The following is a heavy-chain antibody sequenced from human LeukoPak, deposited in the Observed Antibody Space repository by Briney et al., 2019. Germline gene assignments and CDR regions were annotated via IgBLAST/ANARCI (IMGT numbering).Heavy chain of an antibody. CDR3: ARESRLMDDAFDI. J-gene: IGHJ3*02. Sequence: GGSLRLSCATPGFTFTTFWMHWVRQAPGKGLVWVSRINSDGSSTGYADSVKGRFTISRDNAKNTLYLQMNSLRAEDTAVYYCARESRLMDDAFDIWGQGTMVTVSS. D-gene: IGHD3-16*01. CDR2: INSDGSST. CDR1: GFTFTTFW. V-gene: IGHV3-74*01.